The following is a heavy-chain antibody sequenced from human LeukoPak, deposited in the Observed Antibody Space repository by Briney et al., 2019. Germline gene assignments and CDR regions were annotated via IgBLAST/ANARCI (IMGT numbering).Heavy chain of an antibody. Sequence: GGSLRLSCAASGFTFSDYYMSWIRQAPGKGLEWVSYISSSGSTIYYADSVKGRFTISRDNAKNSVYLQMNSLRAEDTAVYYCARENSSGYYLPWGQGTLVTVSS. J-gene: IGHJ5*02. V-gene: IGHV3-11*01. CDR3: ARENSSGYYLP. CDR1: GFTFSDYY. CDR2: ISSSGSTI. D-gene: IGHD3-22*01.